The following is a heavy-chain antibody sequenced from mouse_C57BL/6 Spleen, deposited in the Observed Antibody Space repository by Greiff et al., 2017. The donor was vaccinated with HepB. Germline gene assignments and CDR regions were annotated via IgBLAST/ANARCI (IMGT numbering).Heavy chain of an antibody. CDR2: IYPGDGDT. J-gene: IGHJ4*01. D-gene: IGHD2-5*01. Sequence: VQLQQSGAELVKPGASVKISCKASGYAFSSYWMNWVKQRPGKGLEWIGQIYPGDGDTNYNGKFKGKATLTADKSSSTAYMQLSSLTSEDSAVYFCARRIYSNHDYYAMDYWGQGTSVTVSS. CDR1: GYAFSSYW. V-gene: IGHV1-80*01. CDR3: ARRIYSNHDYYAMDY.